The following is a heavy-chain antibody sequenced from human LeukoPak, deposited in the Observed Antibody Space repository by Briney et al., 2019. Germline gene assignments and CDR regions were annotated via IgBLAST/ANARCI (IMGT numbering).Heavy chain of an antibody. D-gene: IGHD2-15*01. J-gene: IGHJ4*02. V-gene: IGHV3-21*01. CDR1: GFTFSSYS. CDR2: ISSSSSYI. Sequence: GGSLSLSCAASGFTFSSYSMNWVRQAPGKGLEWVSSISSSSSYIYYADSVKGRFTISRDNAKNSLYLQMNSLRAEDTAVYYCASQTSSGGSCDHFDYWGQGTLVTVSS. CDR3: ASQTSSGGSCDHFDY.